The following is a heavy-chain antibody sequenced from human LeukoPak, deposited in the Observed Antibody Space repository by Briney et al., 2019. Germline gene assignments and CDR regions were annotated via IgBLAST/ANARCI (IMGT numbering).Heavy chain of an antibody. CDR3: ATARTTVVTPDY. V-gene: IGHV3-23*01. CDR2: ISGSGGST. Sequence: GGSLRLSCAASGFTFSSYAMSWVRQAPGKGLEWVSAISGSGGSTYYADSVKGRFTISRGNSKNTLYLQMNSLRAEDTAVYYCATARTTVVTPDYWGQGTLVTVSS. J-gene: IGHJ4*02. CDR1: GFTFSSYA. D-gene: IGHD4-23*01.